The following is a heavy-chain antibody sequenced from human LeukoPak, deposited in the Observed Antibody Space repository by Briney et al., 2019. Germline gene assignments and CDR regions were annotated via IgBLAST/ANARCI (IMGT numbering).Heavy chain of an antibody. Sequence: GGSLRLSCAASGFTFSSYGMHWVRQAPGKGLEWVAFIRYDGSNKYYADSVKGRFTISRDNSKNTLYLQMNSLRAEDTAVYYCARGLGVVGYNFYYGMDVWGQGTTVTVSS. D-gene: IGHD5-24*01. CDR3: ARGLGVVGYNFYYGMDV. CDR2: IRYDGSNK. V-gene: IGHV3-30*02. CDR1: GFTFSSYG. J-gene: IGHJ6*02.